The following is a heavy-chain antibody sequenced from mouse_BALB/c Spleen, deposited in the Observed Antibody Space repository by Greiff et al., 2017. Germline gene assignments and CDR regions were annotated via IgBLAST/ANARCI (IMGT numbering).Heavy chain of an antibody. CDR3: NRYGNYYAMDD. J-gene: IGHJ4*01. V-gene: IGHV14-3*02. D-gene: IGHD2-1*01. CDR2: IDPANGNT. CDR1: GFNIKDTY. Sequence: VQLKESGAELVKPGASVKLSCTASGFNIKDTYMHWVKQRPEQGLEWIGRIDPANGNTKYDPKFQGKATMTADTSSNTAYLQLSSLTSEDTAVYYCNRYGNYYAMDDWGQGTSVTVSS.